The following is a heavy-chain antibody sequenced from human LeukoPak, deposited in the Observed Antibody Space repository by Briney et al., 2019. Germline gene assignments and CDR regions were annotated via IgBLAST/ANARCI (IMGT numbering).Heavy chain of an antibody. V-gene: IGHV3-33*06. D-gene: IGHD1-26*01. J-gene: IGHJ4*02. CDR1: GFTFSSYG. CDR2: IWYDGSNK. Sequence: GGSLRLSCAASGFTFSSYGMHWVRQAPGKGLEWVAVIWYDGSNKYYEDSVKGRFTISRDNSKSALYLQMSTLRAEDTAVYYCAKDSDDSGSYLGLFDNWGQGTLVTVSS. CDR3: AKDSDDSGSYLGLFDN.